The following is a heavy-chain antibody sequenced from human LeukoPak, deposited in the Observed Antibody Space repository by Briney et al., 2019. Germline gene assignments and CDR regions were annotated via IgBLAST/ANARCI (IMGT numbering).Heavy chain of an antibody. D-gene: IGHD3-3*01. J-gene: IGHJ5*02. Sequence: PGGSLRLSCAASGFTFRTYTMNWVRQAPGKGLEWVSYISSSSSTIYYADSVKGRFTISRDNAKNSLCLQMNSLRAEDTAVYYCARAFDFSGYRDWLDPWGQGTLVTVSS. V-gene: IGHV3-48*01. CDR2: ISSSSSTI. CDR1: GFTFRTYT. CDR3: ARAFDFSGYRDWLDP.